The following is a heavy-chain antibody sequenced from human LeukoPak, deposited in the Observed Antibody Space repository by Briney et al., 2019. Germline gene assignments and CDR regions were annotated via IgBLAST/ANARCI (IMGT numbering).Heavy chain of an antibody. V-gene: IGHV3-30*02. CDR3: AKPHFDD. J-gene: IGHJ4*02. CDR2: IRHDGSNK. CDR1: GFTFSSYG. Sequence: GGSLRLSCAASGFTFSSYGMHWVRLAPGKGLEWVAFIRHDGSNKYYRDSVKGRFTISRDNSKNTLYLQMNSLRAEDTAVYYCAKPHFDDWGQGTLVTVSS.